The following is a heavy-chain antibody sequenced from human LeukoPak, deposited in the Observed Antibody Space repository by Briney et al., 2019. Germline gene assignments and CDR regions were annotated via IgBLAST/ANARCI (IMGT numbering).Heavy chain of an antibody. CDR2: ISSSSSYI. V-gene: IGHV3-21*04. J-gene: IGHJ4*02. Sequence: PGGSLRLSCAASGFTFSSYGMSWVRQAPGKGLEWVSSISSSSSYIYYADSVKGRFTISRDNAKNSLYLQMNSLRAEDTALYYCARGRYSSGWYEPPYYFDYWGQGTLVTVSS. D-gene: IGHD6-19*01. CDR3: ARGRYSSGWYEPPYYFDY. CDR1: GFTFSSYG.